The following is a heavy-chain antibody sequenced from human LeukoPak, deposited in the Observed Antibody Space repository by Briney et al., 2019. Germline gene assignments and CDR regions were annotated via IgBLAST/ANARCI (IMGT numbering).Heavy chain of an antibody. Sequence: PSETLSLTCAVYGGSFSGYYWSWIRQPPGKGLEWIGEINHSGSTNYNPSLKSRVTISVDTSKNQFSLKLSSVTAADTAVYYCARAPMVRYCSSTSCSRHDAFDIWGQGTMVTVSS. J-gene: IGHJ3*02. V-gene: IGHV4-34*01. CDR3: ARAPMVRYCSSTSCSRHDAFDI. CDR2: INHSGST. CDR1: GGSFSGYY. D-gene: IGHD2-2*01.